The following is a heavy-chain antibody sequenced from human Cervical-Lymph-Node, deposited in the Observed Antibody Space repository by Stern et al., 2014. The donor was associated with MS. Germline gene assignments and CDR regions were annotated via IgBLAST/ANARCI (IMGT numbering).Heavy chain of an antibody. CDR2: INPSGGST. CDR1: GYTFTSYY. CDR3: ARDTGYYGSGSHNWFDP. V-gene: IGHV1-46*01. J-gene: IGHJ5*02. Sequence: QVQLVQSGAEVKKPGASVKVSCKASGYTFTSYYMHWVRQAPGQGPEWMGIINPSGGSTSYAQKFQGRVTMTRDTSTSTVYMELSSLRSEDTAVYYCARDTGYYGSGSHNWFDPWGQGTLVTVSS. D-gene: IGHD3-10*01.